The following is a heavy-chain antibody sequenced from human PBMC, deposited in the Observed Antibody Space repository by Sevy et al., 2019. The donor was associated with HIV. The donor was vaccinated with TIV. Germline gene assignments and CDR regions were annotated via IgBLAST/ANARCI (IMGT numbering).Heavy chain of an antibody. D-gene: IGHD3-10*01. Sequence: GGSLRLSCAASGFTFDDYTMHWVRQAPGKGLEWVSLISWDGGSTYYADSVKGRFTISRDNSKNSPYLQMNSLRTEDTALYYCAKDGGSGSGMDVWGQGTTVTVSS. J-gene: IGHJ6*02. CDR1: GFTFDDYT. CDR3: AKDGGSGSGMDV. CDR2: ISWDGGST. V-gene: IGHV3-43*01.